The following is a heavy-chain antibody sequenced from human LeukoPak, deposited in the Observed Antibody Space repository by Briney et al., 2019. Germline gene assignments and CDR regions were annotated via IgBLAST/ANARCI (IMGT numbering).Heavy chain of an antibody. Sequence: GASVKVSCKASGYTFTSYGISWVRQAPGQGLEWMGWISAYNGNTNYAQKLQGRVTMTTDTSRSTAYMELRSLRSDDTAVYYCARGSYYDSSGYYYFDYWGQGTLVTVSS. CDR2: ISAYNGNT. J-gene: IGHJ4*02. D-gene: IGHD3-22*01. V-gene: IGHV1-18*01. CDR1: GYTFTSYG. CDR3: ARGSYYDSSGYYYFDY.